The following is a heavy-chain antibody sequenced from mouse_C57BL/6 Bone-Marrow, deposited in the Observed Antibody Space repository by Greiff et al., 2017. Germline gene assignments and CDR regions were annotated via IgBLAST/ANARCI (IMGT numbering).Heavy chain of an antibody. V-gene: IGHV1-64*01. CDR3: AREMGIYYDYSWFAY. D-gene: IGHD2-4*01. CDR2: IHPNSGST. J-gene: IGHJ3*01. Sequence: QVQLQQPGAELVKPGASVKLSCKASGYTFTSYWMHWVKQRPGQGLEWIGMIHPNSGSTNYNEKFKSKATLTVDKSSSTAYMQLSSLTSEDSAVYYCAREMGIYYDYSWFAYWGQGTLVTVSA. CDR1: GYTFTSYW.